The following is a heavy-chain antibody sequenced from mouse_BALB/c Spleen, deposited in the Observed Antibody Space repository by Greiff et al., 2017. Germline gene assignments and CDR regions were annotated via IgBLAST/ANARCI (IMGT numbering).Heavy chain of an antibody. D-gene: IGHD1-1*01. CDR1: GFTFSDYY. CDR3: ARDGTTVVALDY. CDR2: ISDGGSYT. J-gene: IGHJ2*01. Sequence: DVMLVESGGGLVKPGGSLKLSCAASGFTFSDYYMYWVRQTPEKRLEWVATISDGGSYTYYPDSVKGRFTISRDNAKNNLYLQMSSLKSEDTAMYYCARDGTTVVALDYWGQGTTLTVSS. V-gene: IGHV5-4*02.